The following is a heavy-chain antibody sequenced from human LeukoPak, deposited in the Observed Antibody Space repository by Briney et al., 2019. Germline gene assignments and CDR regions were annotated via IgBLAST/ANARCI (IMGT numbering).Heavy chain of an antibody. D-gene: IGHD3-9*01. CDR3: AKDRLLRYFDWAYDY. Sequence: GGSLRLSCAASGFSFSNYAVIWVRQAPGKGLEWVSTISSGGGSTYSADSVKGRFTISRDNSKNALFLQMNSLRAEDTAIYYCAKDRLLRYFDWAYDYWGQGTLVTVSS. CDR2: ISSGGGST. V-gene: IGHV3-23*01. J-gene: IGHJ4*02. CDR1: GFSFSNYA.